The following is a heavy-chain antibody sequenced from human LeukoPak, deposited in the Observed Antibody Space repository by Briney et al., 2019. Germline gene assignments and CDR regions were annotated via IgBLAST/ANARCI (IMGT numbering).Heavy chain of an antibody. Sequence: GGSLRLSCAASGFIFSDHWMHWVRQAPGKGLVWLSRINNDGSSTIYADSVKGRFTFSRDNAENTLFLEMSSLRVEDTAVYYCAREWAGYYFDYWGQGTLVAVSS. D-gene: IGHD6-19*01. V-gene: IGHV3-74*01. J-gene: IGHJ4*02. CDR3: AREWAGYYFDY. CDR2: INNDGSST. CDR1: GFIFSDHW.